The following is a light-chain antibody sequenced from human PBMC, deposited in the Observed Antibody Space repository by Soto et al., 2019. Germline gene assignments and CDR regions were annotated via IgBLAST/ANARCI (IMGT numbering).Light chain of an antibody. J-gene: IGLJ3*02. CDR2: EVN. V-gene: IGLV2-14*01. Sequence: QAVVTQPASVSGSPGQSITISCTGTRSDVGGYNYVSWYQQHPGKAPKLMIFEVNNRPSGVSNRFSGSKSGNTASLTISGLQAEDEADYFCSSFTSTNTWVFGGGTKLTVL. CDR3: SSFTSTNTWV. CDR1: RSDVGGYNY.